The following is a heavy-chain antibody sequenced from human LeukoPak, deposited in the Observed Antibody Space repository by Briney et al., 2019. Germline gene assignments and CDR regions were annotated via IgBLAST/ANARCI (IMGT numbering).Heavy chain of an antibody. CDR2: ISPDGSSA. CDR3: ARQTRIALAGTTDY. CDR1: GFSFSSYW. J-gene: IGHJ4*02. Sequence: GGSLRLSCAASGFSFSSYWMHWVRQAPGKGLVWVARISPDGSSALSADSVRGRFTISRDNADNTLYLLMNSLRAEDTAVYYCARQTRIALAGTTDYWGQGTLVTVSS. D-gene: IGHD6-19*01. V-gene: IGHV3-74*03.